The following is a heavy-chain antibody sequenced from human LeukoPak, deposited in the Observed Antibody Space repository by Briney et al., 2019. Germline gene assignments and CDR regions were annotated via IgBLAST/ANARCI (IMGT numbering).Heavy chain of an antibody. CDR3: ARDGTYYYDSSGYYRYYYMDV. CDR1: GYTFTSYG. Sequence: ASVKVSCKASGYTFTSYGISWVRQAPGQGLEWKGWISAYNGNTNYAQKLQGRVTMTTDTSTSTAYMELRSLRSDDTAVYYCARDGTYYYDSSGYYRYYYMDVWGKGTTVTVSS. V-gene: IGHV1-18*01. D-gene: IGHD3-22*01. J-gene: IGHJ6*03. CDR2: ISAYNGNT.